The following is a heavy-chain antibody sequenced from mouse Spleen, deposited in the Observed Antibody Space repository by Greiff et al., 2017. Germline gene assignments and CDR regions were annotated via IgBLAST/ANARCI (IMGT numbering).Heavy chain of an antibody. CDR3: ANWDLYYFDY. CDR2: INPSSGYT. D-gene: IGHD4-1*01. J-gene: IGHJ2*01. CDR1: GYTFTSYT. V-gene: IGHV1-4*01. Sequence: QVQLQQSGAELARPGASVKMSCKASGYTFTSYTMHWVKQRPGQGLEWIGYINPSSGYTKYNQKFKDKATLTADKSSSTAYMQLSSLTSEDSAVYYCANWDLYYFDYWGQGTTLTVSS.